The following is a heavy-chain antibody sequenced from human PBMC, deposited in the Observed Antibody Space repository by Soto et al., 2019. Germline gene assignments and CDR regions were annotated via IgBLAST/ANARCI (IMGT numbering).Heavy chain of an antibody. D-gene: IGHD2-21*01. CDR3: ARGGISHWAYFYYMDV. V-gene: IGHV4-34*01. Sequence: QVQLQQWGARLLKPSETLSLTCVVSGGSLSDYFWSWIRQPPGMALEWIGEINHLGSINYNPSLKSRVTMSVDTSKNQFSLTLNSVAAADTATYYCARGGISHWAYFYYMDVWDRGTTVTVSS. J-gene: IGHJ6*03. CDR2: INHLGSI. CDR1: GGSLSDYF.